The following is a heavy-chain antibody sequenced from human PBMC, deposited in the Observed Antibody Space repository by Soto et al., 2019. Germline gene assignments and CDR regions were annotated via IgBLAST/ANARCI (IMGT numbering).Heavy chain of an antibody. CDR3: VAFGLGH. Sequence: GESLKISCKGSGYIFTSYYIAWVRQMPGKGLEWMGIIYPGDSDTTYSPSFQGQVTISADKSISTAYLQMDSLQTEDTGVYYCVAFGLGHWGPGTLVTVSS. J-gene: IGHJ4*02. D-gene: IGHD3-16*01. CDR2: IYPGDSDT. V-gene: IGHV5-51*01. CDR1: GYIFTSYY.